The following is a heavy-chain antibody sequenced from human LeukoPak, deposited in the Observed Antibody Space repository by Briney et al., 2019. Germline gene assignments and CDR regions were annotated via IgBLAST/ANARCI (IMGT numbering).Heavy chain of an antibody. CDR1: GFTFSTYW. CDR2: INTDGTTT. V-gene: IGHV3-74*01. CDR3: ARGGVGNADY. Sequence: GGSLRLSCAGSGFTFSTYWMHWVRQAPGKGLVWVSRINTDGTTTTYADSVEGRFTISRDNAKNTLYLQMNSLRAEDTAVYDCARGGVGNADYWGQGTLVTVSS. J-gene: IGHJ4*02. D-gene: IGHD2-15*01.